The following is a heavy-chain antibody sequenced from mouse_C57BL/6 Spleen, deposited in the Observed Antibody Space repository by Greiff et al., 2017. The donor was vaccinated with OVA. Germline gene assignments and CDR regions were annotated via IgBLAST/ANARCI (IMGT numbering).Heavy chain of an antibody. Sequence: VQLKESGAELVRPGASVKLSCTASGFNIKDDYMHWVKQRPEQGLEWIGWIDPGNGDTEYASKFQGKATITADTSSNTAYLQLSSLTSEDTAVYYCATYYIAYWGQGTLVTVSA. D-gene: IGHD2-12*01. CDR3: ATYYIAY. J-gene: IGHJ3*01. CDR2: IDPGNGDT. CDR1: GFNIKDDY. V-gene: IGHV14-4*01.